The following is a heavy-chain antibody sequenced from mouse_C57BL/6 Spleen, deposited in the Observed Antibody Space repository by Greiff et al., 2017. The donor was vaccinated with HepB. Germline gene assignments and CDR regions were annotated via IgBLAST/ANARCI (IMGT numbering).Heavy chain of an antibody. Sequence: VQLQQSGPVLVKPGASVKIPCKASGYTFTDYYMDWVKQSHGKSLEWIGDINPNNGGTIYNQKFKGKATLTVDRSSSTAYMELRSLTSEDTAVFDCARTVKYDAMDYWGQGTSVTVSS. CDR2: INPNNGGT. CDR3: ARTVKYDAMDY. D-gene: IGHD1-1*01. CDR1: GYTFTDYY. J-gene: IGHJ4*01. V-gene: IGHV1-18*01.